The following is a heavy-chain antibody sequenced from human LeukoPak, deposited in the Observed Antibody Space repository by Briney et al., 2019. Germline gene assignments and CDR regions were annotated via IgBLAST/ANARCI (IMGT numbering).Heavy chain of an antibody. Sequence: SETLSLTCAVYGGSFSGYYWSWIRQPPGKGLEWIGEINHSGSTNYNPSLKSRVTISVDTSKNQFSLKLSSMTAADTAVYYCARSWHLYYYYGMDVWGQGTTVTVSS. D-gene: IGHD5-24*01. J-gene: IGHJ6*02. V-gene: IGHV4-34*01. CDR2: INHSGST. CDR1: GGSFSGYY. CDR3: ARSWHLYYYYGMDV.